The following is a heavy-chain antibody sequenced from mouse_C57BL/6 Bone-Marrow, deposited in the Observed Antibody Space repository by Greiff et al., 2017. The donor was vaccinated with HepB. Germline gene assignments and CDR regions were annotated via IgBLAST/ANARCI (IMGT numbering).Heavy chain of an antibody. V-gene: IGHV1-69*01. Sequence: VKLQQPGAELVMPGASVKLSCKASGYTFTSYWMHWVKQRPGQGLEWIGEIDPSDSYTNYNQKFKGKSTLTVDKSSSTAYMQLSSLTSEDSAVYYCARYYGSSYGFAYWGQGTLVTVSA. J-gene: IGHJ3*01. CDR1: GYTFTSYW. CDR2: IDPSDSYT. D-gene: IGHD1-1*01. CDR3: ARYYGSSYGFAY.